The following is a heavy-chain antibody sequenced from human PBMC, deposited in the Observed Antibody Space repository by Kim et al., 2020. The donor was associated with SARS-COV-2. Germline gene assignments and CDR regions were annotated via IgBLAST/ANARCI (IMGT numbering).Heavy chain of an antibody. CDR3: AKATGLIDYYYYGMDV. D-gene: IGHD3-22*01. J-gene: IGHJ6*02. V-gene: IGHV3-43D*03. Sequence: VKGRFTISRDNSKNSLYLQMNSLRAEDTALYYCAKATGLIDYYYYGMDVWGQGTTVTVSS.